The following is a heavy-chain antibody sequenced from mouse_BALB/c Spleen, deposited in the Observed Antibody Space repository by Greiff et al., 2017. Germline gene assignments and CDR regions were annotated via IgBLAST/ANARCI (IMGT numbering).Heavy chain of an antibody. V-gene: IGHV5-12-1*01. D-gene: IGHD1-1*01. J-gene: IGHJ3*01. CDR2: ISSGGGST. Sequence: EVQLVESGGGLVKPGGSLKLSCAASGFAFSSYDMSWVRQTPEKRLEWVAYISSGGGSTYYPDTVKGRFTISRDNAKNTLYLQMSSLKSEDTAMYYCARGDYGRAWFAYWGQGTLVTVSA. CDR1: GFAFSSYD. CDR3: ARGDYGRAWFAY.